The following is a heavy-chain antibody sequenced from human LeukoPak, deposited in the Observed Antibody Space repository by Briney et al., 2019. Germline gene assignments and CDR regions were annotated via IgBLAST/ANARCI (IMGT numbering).Heavy chain of an antibody. D-gene: IGHD1-1*01. V-gene: IGHV4-39*01. Sequence: SETLSLTCIVSNGSISSSSYYRGWIRQPPGKGLEWIGTIYYSGSTYYNPSLKSRVTISVDTSKNQFSLKLTSVTAADTAVYYCAWMNTYYYMDVWGKGTTVTVSS. CDR3: AWMNTYYYMDV. CDR1: NGSISSSSYY. J-gene: IGHJ6*03. CDR2: IYYSGST.